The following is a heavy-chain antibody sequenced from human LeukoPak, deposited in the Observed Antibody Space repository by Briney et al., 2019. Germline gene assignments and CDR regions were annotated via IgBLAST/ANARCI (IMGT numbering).Heavy chain of an antibody. D-gene: IGHD2-15*01. CDR3: ATLLPVSRHYFQY. CDR2: IYGAGAT. Sequence: GGSLRLSCAASGFTFSDYVMSWVRQAPGMGLEWVSVIYGAGATYYADSVRGRFTISRDNSKNTLYLQMTSLRAEDTAFYYCATLLPVSRHYFQYWGQGALVTVSS. V-gene: IGHV3-53*01. CDR1: GFTFSDYV. J-gene: IGHJ4*02.